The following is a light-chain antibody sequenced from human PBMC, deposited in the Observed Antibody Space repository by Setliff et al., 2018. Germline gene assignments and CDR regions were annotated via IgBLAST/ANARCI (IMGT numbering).Light chain of an antibody. CDR3: AAWDDSLNGYV. V-gene: IGLV1-44*01. J-gene: IGLJ1*01. CDR2: RNN. Sequence: QSALTQPPSASGTPGQRVTISCSGSSSNIGSDTVNWYQQLPGTAPKLLIYRNNQRPSGVPDRFSGSKSGTSASLAIGGLQSEDEADYYCAAWDDSLNGYVFGTGTKVTVL. CDR1: SSNIGSDT.